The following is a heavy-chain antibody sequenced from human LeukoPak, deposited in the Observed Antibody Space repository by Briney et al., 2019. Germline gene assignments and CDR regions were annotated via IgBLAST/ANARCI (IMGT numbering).Heavy chain of an antibody. V-gene: IGHV3-53*01. CDR3: ARGWVLATGGFDT. Sequence: GSLRLSCAASGFTVSLYYVTWVRQAPGEGLEWVSVIYSGGSTYYADFVRGRFTISRDNSKSTIYLQMNSLRAEDTAVYFCARGWVLATGGFDTWGQGTMVTVSS. CDR1: GFTVSLYY. J-gene: IGHJ3*02. D-gene: IGHD2-8*02. CDR2: IYSGGST.